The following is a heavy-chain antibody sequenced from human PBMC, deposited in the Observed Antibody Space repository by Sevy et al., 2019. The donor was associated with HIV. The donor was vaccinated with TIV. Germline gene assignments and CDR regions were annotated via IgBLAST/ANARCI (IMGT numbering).Heavy chain of an antibody. J-gene: IGHJ4*02. V-gene: IGHV3-23*01. CDR3: ARRYLPSAPPALDY. CDR2: ISHGGGTT. CDR1: GFTFNNYV. Sequence: GESLKISCAASGFTFNNYVMNWVRQAPGKGLEWVSVISHGGGTTYYADSVEGRFTISRDDSKDTVYLEMNSLRAEDTAVYYCARRYLPSAPPALDYWGQGTLVTVSS. D-gene: IGHD2-2*01.